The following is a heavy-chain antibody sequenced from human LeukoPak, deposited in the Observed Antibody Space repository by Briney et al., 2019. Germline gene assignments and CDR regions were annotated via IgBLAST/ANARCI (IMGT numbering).Heavy chain of an antibody. D-gene: IGHD3-9*01. V-gene: IGHV3-23*01. J-gene: IGHJ4*02. CDR2: ISGSGSGT. CDR1: GFTFNTCA. Sequence: GRSLRLTCEASGFTFNTCAMSWVRQAPGKGLEWVSAISGSGSGTYYAESVKGRFTISRDNAKNSLYLQMNSLRAEDTAVYYCARMYYDILTGIDYWGQGTLVTVSS. CDR3: ARMYYDILTGIDY.